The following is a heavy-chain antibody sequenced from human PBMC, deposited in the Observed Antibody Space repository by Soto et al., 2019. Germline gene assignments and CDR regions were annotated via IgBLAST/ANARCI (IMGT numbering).Heavy chain of an antibody. V-gene: IGHV3-30*18. CDR3: AKEDDYGRRGKAFDI. CDR2: ISYDGSNK. CDR1: GFTFSNYG. J-gene: IGHJ3*02. D-gene: IGHD4-17*01. Sequence: QVQLVESGGGVVQPGRSLRLSCAASGFTFSNYGMHCVRQAPGKGLEWVAVISYDGSNKYYAVSVKGRFTISRDNSKNALYLQRNSLRAEDTAVYYCAKEDDYGRRGKAFDIWGQGTMVTVSS.